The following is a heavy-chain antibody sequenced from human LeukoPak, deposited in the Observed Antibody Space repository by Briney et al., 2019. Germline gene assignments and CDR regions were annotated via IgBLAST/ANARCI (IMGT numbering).Heavy chain of an antibody. CDR1: GFTFSSYG. D-gene: IGHD2-15*01. CDR2: ISKSGRTT. Sequence: GGSLRLSCAASGFTFSSYGMHWVRQASGKGLEWVSYISKSGRTTYYVDSVKGRFTISRDNAKKSLYLQMNSLRAEDTAVYYCARGLGGGSCYLDYWGQGTLVTVSS. J-gene: IGHJ4*02. V-gene: IGHV3-48*04. CDR3: ARGLGGGSCYLDY.